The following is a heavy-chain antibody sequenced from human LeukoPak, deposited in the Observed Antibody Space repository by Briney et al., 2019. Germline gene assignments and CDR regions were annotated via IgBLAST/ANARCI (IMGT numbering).Heavy chain of an antibody. CDR3: ARVGGSGNYYYYYGMDV. Sequence: GGSLRLSCAASGFKFSDYYMTWIRQAPGKGLEWVSYISGSGITIYYPDSLKGRFTISRDNAKNSLYLQMNSLRAEDTAVYYCARVGGSGNYYYYYGMDVWGQGTTVTVSS. D-gene: IGHD3-10*01. CDR2: ISGSGITI. J-gene: IGHJ6*02. V-gene: IGHV3-11*01. CDR1: GFKFSDYY.